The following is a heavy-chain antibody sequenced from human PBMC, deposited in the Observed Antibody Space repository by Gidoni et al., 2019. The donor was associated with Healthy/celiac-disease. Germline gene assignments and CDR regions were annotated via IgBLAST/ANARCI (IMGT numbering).Heavy chain of an antibody. CDR2: KAYDGSNK. Sequence: QVQLVESGGGVVQPGRSLRLSCAASGFTFSSYAMHWVLQAPGKGLEWVAVKAYDGSNKYYADSVKGRFTISRDNSKNPLYLKMNSLIAEDTAVYYCARGGWPYYYYGMDVWGQGTTVTVSS. D-gene: IGHD6-19*01. V-gene: IGHV3-30*04. J-gene: IGHJ6*02. CDR3: ARGGWPYYYYGMDV. CDR1: GFTFSSYA.